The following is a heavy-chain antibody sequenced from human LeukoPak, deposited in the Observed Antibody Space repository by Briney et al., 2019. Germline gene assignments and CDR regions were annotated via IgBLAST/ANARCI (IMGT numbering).Heavy chain of an antibody. CDR1: GYSFTRYG. V-gene: IGHV1-18*01. CDR2: ISANNGNT. CDR3: ARVDILTGYYYFDY. J-gene: IGHJ4*02. D-gene: IGHD3-9*01. Sequence: ASVKVSCKASGYSFTRYGISWVRQAPGQGLDWMGWISANNGNTKYTEKFQGRVTMTTDTSTSTAYMELRSLRSDDTAVYYCARVDILTGYYYFDYWGQGTLVTVSS.